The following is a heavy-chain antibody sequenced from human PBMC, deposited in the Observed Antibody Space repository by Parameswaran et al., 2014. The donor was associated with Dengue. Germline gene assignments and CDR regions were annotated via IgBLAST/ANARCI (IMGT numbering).Heavy chain of an antibody. J-gene: IGHJ3*02. CDR3: ARGPQHPEAFDI. Sequence: WIRQPPGKGLEWIGEIYHSGSTNYNPSLKSRVTISVDKSKNQFSLKLSSVTAADTAVYYCARGPQHPEAFDIWGQGTMVTVSS. V-gene: IGHV4-4*02. D-gene: IGHD6-13*01. CDR2: IYHSGST.